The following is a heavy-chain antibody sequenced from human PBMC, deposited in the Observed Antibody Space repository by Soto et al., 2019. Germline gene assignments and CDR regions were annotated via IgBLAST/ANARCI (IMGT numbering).Heavy chain of an antibody. V-gene: IGHV1-8*01. CDR3: ARCYNWNRRLYGIDV. D-gene: IGHD1-1*01. CDR1: GYTFTSYD. Sequence: ASVKVSCKASGYTFTSYDINWVRQATGQGLEWMGWMNPNSGNTGYAQKFQGRVTMTRNTSISTAYMELSSLRSEDTAVYYCARCYNWNRRLYGIDVWGQGTTVTVSS. J-gene: IGHJ6*02. CDR2: MNPNSGNT.